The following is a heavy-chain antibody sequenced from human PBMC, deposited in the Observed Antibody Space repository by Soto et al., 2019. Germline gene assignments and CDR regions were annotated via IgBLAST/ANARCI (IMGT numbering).Heavy chain of an antibody. D-gene: IGHD6-13*01. V-gene: IGHV3-11*01. J-gene: IGHJ4*02. Sequence: SLRLSCAASGFTFSDYYMSWIRQAPGKGLEWVSYISSSGSTIYYADSVKGRFTISRDNAKNSLYLQMNSLRAEDTAVYYCARKPYSSSWSDYWGQGTLVTVSS. CDR1: GFTFSDYY. CDR2: ISSSGSTI. CDR3: ARKPYSSSWSDY.